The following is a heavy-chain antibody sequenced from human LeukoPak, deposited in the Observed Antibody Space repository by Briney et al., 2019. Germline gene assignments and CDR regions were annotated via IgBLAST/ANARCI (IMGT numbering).Heavy chain of an antibody. CDR1: GFTFSSYA. CDR2: ISYDGSNK. CDR3: ARTPEFDY. J-gene: IGHJ4*02. D-gene: IGHD1-14*01. Sequence: GGSLRLSCAASGFTFSSYAMHWVRQAPGKGLEWVAVISYDGSNKYYADSVKGRFTISRDNSKNTLYLQMNSLRAEDTAVYYCARTPEFDYWGQGTLVTVSS. V-gene: IGHV3-30*04.